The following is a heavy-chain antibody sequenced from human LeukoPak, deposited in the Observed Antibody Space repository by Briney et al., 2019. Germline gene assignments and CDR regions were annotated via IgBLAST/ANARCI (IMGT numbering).Heavy chain of an antibody. J-gene: IGHJ3*02. CDR3: ARARRSSGRPDAFDI. CDR2: IDYSGST. Sequence: SETLSLTCIVSGGSISSYYWTWIRQPPGQGLEWIGYIDYSGSTNYNPSLKSRVTISVDTSKKQFSVKLSPVTAADTAVYHCARARRSSGRPDAFDIWGQGTMVTVSS. D-gene: IGHD6-25*01. CDR1: GGSISSYY. V-gene: IGHV4-59*01.